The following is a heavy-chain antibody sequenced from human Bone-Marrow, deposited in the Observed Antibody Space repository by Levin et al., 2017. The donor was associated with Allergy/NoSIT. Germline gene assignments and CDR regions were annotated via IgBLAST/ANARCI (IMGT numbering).Heavy chain of an antibody. CDR1: GYTLTDLS. CDR2: FEPEDGET. V-gene: IGHV1-24*01. Sequence: ASVKVSCKVSGYTLTDLSILWVRQAPGKGLECMGGFEPEDGETLYAQRFRGRVTMTEDIATETAYMEVSSLRSDDTAVYYCGTTSGRYYGVLTFWGQGTLVTVSS. J-gene: IGHJ1*01. D-gene: IGHD1-26*01. CDR3: GTTSGRYYGVLTF.